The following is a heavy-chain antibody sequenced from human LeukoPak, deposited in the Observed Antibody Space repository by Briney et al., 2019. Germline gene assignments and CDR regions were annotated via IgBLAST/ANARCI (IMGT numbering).Heavy chain of an antibody. V-gene: IGHV4-39*01. D-gene: IGHD3-10*01. CDR1: GVSISSSDYY. CDR3: ARHRPAINHYGLYDAFDI. Sequence: SETLSLTCTVSGVSISSSDYYWGWIRQPPGKGLEWIGSIYYSGTTYYNPPLKSRVSISEDTSKNQFSLKLSSVTAADTAVYYCARHRPAINHYGLYDAFDIWDQGTMVTVPS. J-gene: IGHJ3*02. CDR2: IYYSGTT.